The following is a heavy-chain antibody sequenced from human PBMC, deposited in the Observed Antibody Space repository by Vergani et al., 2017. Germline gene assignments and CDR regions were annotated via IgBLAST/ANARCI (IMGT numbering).Heavy chain of an antibody. J-gene: IGHJ2*01. Sequence: QVQLPESGPGLVKPSETLSLTCTVSGGSISSYYWSWIRQPPGKGLEWIGYIYYSGSTNYNPSLKSRVTISVDTSKNQFSLKLSSVTAADTAVYYCARGDSYGSLWYFDLWGRGTLVTVSS. CDR2: IYYSGST. CDR3: ARGDSYGSLWYFDL. CDR1: GGSISSYY. V-gene: IGHV4-59*01. D-gene: IGHD5-18*01.